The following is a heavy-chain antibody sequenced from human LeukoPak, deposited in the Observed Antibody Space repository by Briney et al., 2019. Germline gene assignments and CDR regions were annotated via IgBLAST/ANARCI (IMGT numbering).Heavy chain of an antibody. CDR2: INQDGSEK. J-gene: IGHJ6*03. CDR3: ARVYNDKYYYYYMDV. D-gene: IGHD3-9*01. CDR1: GFTFRSYW. V-gene: IGHV3-7*01. Sequence: PGGSLRLSCAGSGFTFRSYWMNWVRQAPGKGLEWVANINQDGSEKYCVESVKGRFTISRDNAKNSLYLQMNSLRAEDTAVYYCARVYNDKYYYYYMDVWGKGTTVTVSS.